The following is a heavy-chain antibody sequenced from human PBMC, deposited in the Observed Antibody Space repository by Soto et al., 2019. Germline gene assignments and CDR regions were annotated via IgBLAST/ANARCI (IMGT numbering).Heavy chain of an antibody. CDR3: ARDLQVAKGGLDT. J-gene: IGHJ5*02. V-gene: IGHV3-53*01. CDR2: IYTAGGT. Sequence: VGSLRLSCAASVFTVSNTYMTCVRHPPGKWLECVSVIYTAGGTNYADSVKGRFIISRDNSKNTLYLQMNSLRAEDTAVYYCARDLQVAKGGLDTWGKGTLVTASS. CDR1: VFTVSNTY. D-gene: IGHD1-1*01.